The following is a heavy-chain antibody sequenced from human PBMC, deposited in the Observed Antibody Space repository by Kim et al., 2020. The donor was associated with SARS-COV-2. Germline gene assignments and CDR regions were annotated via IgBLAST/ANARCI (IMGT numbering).Heavy chain of an antibody. D-gene: IGHD3-22*01. J-gene: IGHJ6*02. V-gene: IGHV3-30*01. CDR3: AREGITMIVVVIPHYGMDV. Sequence: GRFTISKDNSKNTLYLQMNSLRAEDTAVYYCAREGITMIVVVIPHYGMDVWGQGTTVTVSS.